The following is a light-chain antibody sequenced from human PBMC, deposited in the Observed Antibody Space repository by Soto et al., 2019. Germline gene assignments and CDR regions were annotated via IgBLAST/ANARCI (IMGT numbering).Light chain of an antibody. J-gene: IGLJ2*01. V-gene: IGLV2-14*01. CDR3: SSYTSSSTLV. CDR1: SSDVGTYNY. Sequence: QSVLTQPASVSGSPGQSITISCTGTSSDVGTYNYVSWYQQHPGKAPKLMIYEVNSRPSGVSNRFSGSKSGNTASLTISGLQTEDEADYYCSSYTSSSTLVFGGGTKFTVL. CDR2: EVN.